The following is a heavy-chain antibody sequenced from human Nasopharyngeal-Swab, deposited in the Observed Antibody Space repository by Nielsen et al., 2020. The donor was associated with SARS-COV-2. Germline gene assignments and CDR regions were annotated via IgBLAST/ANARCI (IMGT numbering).Heavy chain of an antibody. V-gene: IGHV1-69*13. Sequence: SVKVSCKASGCTFSSYAISWVRQAPGQGLEWMGGIIPIFGTANYAQKFQGRVTITADESTSTAYMELSSLRSEDTAVYYCAREHIVVVVAATPSYYYYGMDVWGQGTTVTVSS. CDR1: GCTFSSYA. D-gene: IGHD2-15*01. J-gene: IGHJ6*02. CDR2: IIPIFGTA. CDR3: AREHIVVVVAATPSYYYYGMDV.